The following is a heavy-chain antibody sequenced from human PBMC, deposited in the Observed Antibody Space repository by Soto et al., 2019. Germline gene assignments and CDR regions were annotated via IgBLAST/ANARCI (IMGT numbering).Heavy chain of an antibody. CDR3: ARTIGYCSGGSCQWYFDL. Sequence: QLQLQESGPGLVKPSETLSLTCTVSGGSISSSSYYWGWIRQPPGKGLEWIGSIYYSGSTYYNPSLKSRVTISVDTSKNQFSLKLSSVTAADTAVYYCARTIGYCSGGSCQWYFDLWGRGTLVTVSS. D-gene: IGHD2-15*01. CDR1: GGSISSSSYY. V-gene: IGHV4-39*01. CDR2: IYYSGST. J-gene: IGHJ2*01.